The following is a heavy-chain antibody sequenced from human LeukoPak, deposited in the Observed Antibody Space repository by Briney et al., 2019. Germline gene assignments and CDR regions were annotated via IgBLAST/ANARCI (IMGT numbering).Heavy chain of an antibody. CDR3: ARVGLKWELPTYFDY. J-gene: IGHJ4*02. CDR2: IYYSGST. V-gene: IGHV4-59*01. Sequence: SETLSHTCTVSGRSISSYYCSWIRQPPGKGLEWIGYIYYSGSTNYNPSLKSRITISVDTSKKQFSLKVSSVTAADTAVYYCARVGLKWELPTYFDYWGQGTLVTASS. D-gene: IGHD1-26*01. CDR1: GRSISSYY.